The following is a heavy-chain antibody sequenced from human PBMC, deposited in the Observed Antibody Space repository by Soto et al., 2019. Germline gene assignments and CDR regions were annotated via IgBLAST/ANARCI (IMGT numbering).Heavy chain of an antibody. CDR2: ISGSGGST. J-gene: IGHJ6*02. D-gene: IGHD3-22*01. Sequence: EVQLLESGGGLVQPGGSLRLSCAASGFTFSSYAMSWVRQAPGKGLEWVSAISGSGGSTYYADSVKGRFTISRDNSKKPLYLQMNSLRAEDTAVYYCAKAYDSSGYYYYYYGMDVWGQGTTVTVSS. CDR1: GFTFSSYA. CDR3: AKAYDSSGYYYYYYGMDV. V-gene: IGHV3-23*01.